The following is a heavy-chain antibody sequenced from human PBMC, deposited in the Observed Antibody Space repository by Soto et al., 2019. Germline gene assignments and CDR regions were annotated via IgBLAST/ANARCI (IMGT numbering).Heavy chain of an antibody. CDR1: GGSINSGGYY. CDR3: ARTSVLEGYCRPMTCPNYGMDV. CDR2: IYYSGST. V-gene: IGHV4-31*03. J-gene: IGHJ6*02. D-gene: IGHD2-15*01. Sequence: SETLSLTCTVSGGSINSGGYYWSWIRQHPGKGLEWIGHIYYSGSTFYHPSLKSRLTISVDTSKNQFSLKKTSVTAADTAMYSCARTSVLEGYCRPMTCPNYGMDVWGQGTTVTVSS.